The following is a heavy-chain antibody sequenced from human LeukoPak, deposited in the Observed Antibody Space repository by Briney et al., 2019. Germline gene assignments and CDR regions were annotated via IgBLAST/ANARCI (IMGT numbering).Heavy chain of an antibody. CDR3: ASLGGNQWLVLGYYYGMDV. CDR2: INPNSGGT. CDR1: GYTFTGYY. D-gene: IGHD6-19*01. Sequence: ASVKVSCKASGYTFTGYYMHWVRQAPGQGLEWMGRINPNSGGTNYAQKFQGRVTMTRDTSISTAYMELSRLRSDDTAVYYCASLGGNQWLVLGYYYGMDVWGQGTTVTVSS. J-gene: IGHJ6*02. V-gene: IGHV1-2*06.